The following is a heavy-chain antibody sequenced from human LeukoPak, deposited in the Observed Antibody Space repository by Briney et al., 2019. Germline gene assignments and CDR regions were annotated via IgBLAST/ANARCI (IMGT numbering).Heavy chain of an antibody. Sequence: SETLSLTCTVSGGSISSGSYYWSWIRQPAGKGLEWIGRIYSSGSTYYTPSLKSRVTISVDKSKNQFSLKLSSVTAADTAVYYCARVHVNSGYYFGDAFDFWGQGTMVTVSS. J-gene: IGHJ3*01. CDR1: GGSISSGSYY. D-gene: IGHD3-22*01. CDR3: ARVHVNSGYYFGDAFDF. V-gene: IGHV4-61*02. CDR2: IYSSGST.